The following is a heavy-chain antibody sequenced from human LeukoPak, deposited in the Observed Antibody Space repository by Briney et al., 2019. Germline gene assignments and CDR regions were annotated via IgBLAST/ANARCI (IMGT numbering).Heavy chain of an antibody. CDR1: GDSISSSSYY. D-gene: IGHD3-22*01. Sequence: SETLSLTCTVAGDSISSSSYYWGWIRQPPGKGLEWIGTIYYSGSTYYNPSLKSRVTVSVDTSKNQFSLKVSSVTAADTAVYYCARSGDYYDSAGYYRLFDYWGQGSLVTVSS. V-gene: IGHV4-39*01. J-gene: IGHJ4*02. CDR3: ARSGDYYDSAGYYRLFDY. CDR2: IYYSGST.